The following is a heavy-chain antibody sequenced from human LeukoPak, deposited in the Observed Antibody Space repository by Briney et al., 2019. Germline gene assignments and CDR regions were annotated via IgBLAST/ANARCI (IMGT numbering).Heavy chain of an antibody. CDR2: IYTSGST. CDR1: GGSFSGYY. V-gene: IGHV4-4*07. D-gene: IGHD3-9*01. J-gene: IGHJ5*02. Sequence: PSETLSLTCAVYGGSFSGYYWSWIRQPAGKGLEWIGRIYTSGSTNYNPSLKSRVTMSVDTSKNQFSLKLSSVTAADTAVYYCARDHTYYDILTGYSNWFDPWGQGTLVTVSS. CDR3: ARDHTYYDILTGYSNWFDP.